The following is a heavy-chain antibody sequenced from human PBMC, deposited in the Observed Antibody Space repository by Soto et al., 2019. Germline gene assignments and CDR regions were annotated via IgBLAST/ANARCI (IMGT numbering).Heavy chain of an antibody. J-gene: IGHJ5*02. Sequence: VSLRLSCAASGFTFRSFTMNWVRQAPGKGLEWVSTISSNSAYIYYTDALRGRFTISRDNAKNSLHLQMNSLRAEDTAVYYCTRDVSRDSSAGSWFDPWGAGLMVTV. V-gene: IGHV3-21*01. CDR3: TRDVSRDSSAGSWFDP. D-gene: IGHD6-13*01. CDR2: ISSNSAYI. CDR1: GFTFRSFT.